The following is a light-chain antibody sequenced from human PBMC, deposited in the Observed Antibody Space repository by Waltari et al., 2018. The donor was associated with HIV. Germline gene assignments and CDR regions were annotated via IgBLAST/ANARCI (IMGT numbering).Light chain of an antibody. CDR3: QSYDSSLRASV. CDR1: RSNIGAGYF. CDR2: CEI. V-gene: IGLV1-40*01. J-gene: IGLJ2*01. Sequence: SALTQPPSVSGAPGQRVTISCTGNRSNIGAGYFVHWYQTLPGPAPKLLVYCEINRPSGRPVRFAGSKSGTSACLLITGLQAEDGADYYGQSYDSSLRASVFGGWTKLTVL.